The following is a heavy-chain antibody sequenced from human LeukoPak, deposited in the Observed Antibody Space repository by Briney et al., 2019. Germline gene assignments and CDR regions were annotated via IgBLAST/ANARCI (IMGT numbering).Heavy chain of an antibody. J-gene: IGHJ4*02. D-gene: IGHD3-10*01. CDR1: GYTFTSYA. CDR2: INAGNGNT. V-gene: IGHV1-3*01. CDR3: ARGYGSGSYFY. Sequence: VASVKVSCKASGYTFTSYAMHWVRQAPGQRLEWMGWINAGNGNTKYSQKFQGRVTITRDTSASTAYMELSSLRPEDTAVYYCARGYGSGSYFYWGQGTLVTVSS.